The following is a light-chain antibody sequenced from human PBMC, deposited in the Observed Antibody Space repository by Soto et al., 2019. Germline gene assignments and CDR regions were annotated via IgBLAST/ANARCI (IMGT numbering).Light chain of an antibody. CDR3: QQLNRYPT. J-gene: IGKJ4*01. V-gene: IGKV1-9*01. Sequence: IQVTQSPSSLSASVGDRITITCRASQGMSTYLAWYQQKPGKAPKLLIYAACTLQSGVPSRFSGGGSGTDFTLTISSLQPEDFATYYCQQLNRYPTFGGGTKVEIK. CDR2: AAC. CDR1: QGMSTY.